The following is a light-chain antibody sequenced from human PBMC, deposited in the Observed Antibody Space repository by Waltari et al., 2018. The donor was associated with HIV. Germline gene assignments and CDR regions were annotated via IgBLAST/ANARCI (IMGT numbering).Light chain of an antibody. CDR3: AAWDDSLNSFV. Sequence: QSVLTQPPSESATPGQRVTISCSGGSSNPGSNYVYCYQQIPGPAPNLPSYRNNQRPSRVPDRFSGSKSGTSASLAISGLQSEDEADYYCAAWDDSLNSFVFGTGTRVTVL. J-gene: IGLJ1*01. CDR2: RNN. CDR1: SSNPGSNY. V-gene: IGLV1-47*01.